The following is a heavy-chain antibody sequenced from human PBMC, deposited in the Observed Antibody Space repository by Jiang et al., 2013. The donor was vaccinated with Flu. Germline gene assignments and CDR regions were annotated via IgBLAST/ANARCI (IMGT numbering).Heavy chain of an antibody. CDR3: ARDVGSSWHTGGGNN. D-gene: IGHD6-13*01. J-gene: IGHJ4*02. Sequence: KSRVTISVDTSKNQFSLKLSSVTAADTAVYYCARDVGSSWHTGGGNNWGQGTLVTVSS. V-gene: IGHV4-59*01.